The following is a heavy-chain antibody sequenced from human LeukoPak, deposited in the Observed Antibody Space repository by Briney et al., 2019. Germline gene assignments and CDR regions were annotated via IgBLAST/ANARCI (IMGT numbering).Heavy chain of an antibody. CDR2: ISTNSGNT. D-gene: IGHD3-16*01. J-gene: IGHJ4*02. Sequence: ASVKVSCKPSGYSFTRNGISRVRQAPGQGLEWMGWISTNSGNTNYAQKFQDRVTLTTDTSTSTAYMELRSLRSDDTAVYYCARDVNYAFDYWGQGTLVTVSS. CDR3: ARDVNYAFDY. CDR1: GYSFTRNG. V-gene: IGHV1-18*01.